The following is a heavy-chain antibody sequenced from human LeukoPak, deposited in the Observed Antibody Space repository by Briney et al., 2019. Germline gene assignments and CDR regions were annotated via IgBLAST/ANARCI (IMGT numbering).Heavy chain of an antibody. J-gene: IGHJ4*02. CDR1: GCSISSHW. Sequence: GGSLRLSCAASGCSISSHWMTWVHQAPGKGLECVAIIKQDGSEKYYVDSVKGRFTISRDNSKNTLYLQMNSLRAEDTAVYYSAKHEGAMPFDFWGRGTLVTVSS. D-gene: IGHD3-16*01. V-gene: IGHV3-7*03. CDR3: AKHEGAMPFDF. CDR2: IKQDGSEK.